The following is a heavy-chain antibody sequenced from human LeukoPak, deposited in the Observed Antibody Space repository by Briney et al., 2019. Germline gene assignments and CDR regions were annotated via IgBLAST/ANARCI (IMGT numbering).Heavy chain of an antibody. CDR1: GYTFTSYD. V-gene: IGHV1-8*01. Sequence: ASVKVSCKASGYTFTSYDIHWARQATGQGLEWMGWMNPNSGNTGYAQKFQGRVTMTRNTSISTAYMELSSLRSEDTAVYYCARIKRGYSYGNFGYWGQGTLVTVSS. D-gene: IGHD5-18*01. CDR2: MNPNSGNT. CDR3: ARIKRGYSYGNFGY. J-gene: IGHJ4*02.